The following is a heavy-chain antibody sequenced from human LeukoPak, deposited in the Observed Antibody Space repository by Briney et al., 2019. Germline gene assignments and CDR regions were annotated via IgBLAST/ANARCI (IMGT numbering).Heavy chain of an antibody. CDR2: ISGSGGST. CDR1: GFTFSSYA. Sequence: GGSLRLSCAASGFTFSSYAMSWVRQAPGKGPEWVSAISGSGGSTYYADSVKGRFTISRDNSKNTLYLQMNSLRAEDTAVYYCAKDPFYYYDSSGSYDWFDPWGQGTLVTVSS. V-gene: IGHV3-23*01. J-gene: IGHJ5*02. CDR3: AKDPFYYYDSSGSYDWFDP. D-gene: IGHD3-22*01.